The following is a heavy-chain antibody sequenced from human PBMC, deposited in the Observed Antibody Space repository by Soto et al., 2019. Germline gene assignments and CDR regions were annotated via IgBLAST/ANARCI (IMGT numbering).Heavy chain of an antibody. Sequence: LRLSCAASGFTFSSYEMNWVRQAPGKGPEWVSYISRSGSTMYYGDSVKGRFTISRDNAKNSLYLQMNSLRAEDTAVYYCVRRYCSSTSCTFDFWGQGALVTVSS. CDR3: VRRYCSSTSCTFDF. D-gene: IGHD2-2*01. J-gene: IGHJ4*02. V-gene: IGHV3-48*03. CDR2: ISRSGSTM. CDR1: GFTFSSYE.